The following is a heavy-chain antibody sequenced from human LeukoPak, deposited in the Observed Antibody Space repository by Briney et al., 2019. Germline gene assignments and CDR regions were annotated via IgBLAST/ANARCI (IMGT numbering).Heavy chain of an antibody. J-gene: IGHJ1*01. CDR2: IYTSGST. D-gene: IGHD3-22*01. Sequence: SETLSHTCTVSGGSISSYYWSWIRQPAGKGLEWIGRIYTSGSTNYNPSLKSRVTMSVDTSKNQFSLKLSSVTAADTAVFYCARHVPNYYDSSGYYSLEHWGQGTLVTVSS. CDR3: ARHVPNYYDSSGYYSLEH. V-gene: IGHV4-4*07. CDR1: GGSISSYY.